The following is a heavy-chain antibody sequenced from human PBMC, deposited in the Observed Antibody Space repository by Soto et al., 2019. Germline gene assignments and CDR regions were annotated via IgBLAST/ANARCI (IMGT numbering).Heavy chain of an antibody. V-gene: IGHV3-23*01. J-gene: IGHJ4*02. CDR2: ISGSGDST. Sequence: EVQLLESGGGLVQPGGSLRLSCAASGFTFRSYVMSWVRQAPGKGLEWVSSISGSGDSTYYADAVKGRFTVFRDSSKNTLYLRMNSLRAEDTAVYYCATGYYFDYWGQGTLVIVSS. CDR1: GFTFRSYV. D-gene: IGHD7-27*01. CDR3: ATGYYFDY.